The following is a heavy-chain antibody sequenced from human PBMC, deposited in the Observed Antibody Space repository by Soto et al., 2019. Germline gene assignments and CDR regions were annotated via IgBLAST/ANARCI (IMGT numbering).Heavy chain of an antibody. V-gene: IGHV3-66*01. Sequence: GGSLRLSCAVSGFSVSNNYMSWVRQAPGKGLEWVSLLYSGGSTFYADSVEGRFTISRDNSKNTVYLQMNSLKAEDTALYYCARDIGAYCGYDRYGGYFDYWGQGT. CDR2: LYSGGST. CDR3: ARDIGAYCGYDRYGGYFDY. J-gene: IGHJ4*02. D-gene: IGHD2-21*02. CDR1: GFSVSNNY.